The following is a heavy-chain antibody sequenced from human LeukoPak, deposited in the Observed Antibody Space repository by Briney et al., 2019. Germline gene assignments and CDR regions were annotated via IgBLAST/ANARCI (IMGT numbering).Heavy chain of an antibody. J-gene: IGHJ4*02. CDR2: IYHSGST. CDR1: GYSISSGYY. D-gene: IGHD3-10*01. CDR3: ARGGRYGSGSSIFDY. Sequence: SETLSLTCTVSGYSISSGYYWGWIRQPPGKGLEWIGSIYHSGSTYYNPSLKSRVTISVDTSKNQFSLKLSSVTAADTAVYYCARGGRYGSGSSIFDYWGQGTLVTVSS. V-gene: IGHV4-38-2*02.